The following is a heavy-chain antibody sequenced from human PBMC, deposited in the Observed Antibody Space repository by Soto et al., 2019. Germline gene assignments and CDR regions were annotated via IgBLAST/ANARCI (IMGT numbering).Heavy chain of an antibody. J-gene: IGHJ4*02. CDR1: GDSVSINSAA. V-gene: IGHV6-1*01. CDR3: ARGAHTSLDY. D-gene: IGHD1-26*01. Sequence: SQTLSLTCAIYGDSVSINSAAWNWIRQSPSRSLEWLGRTYYRYKWYNDYAVSVKSRIIINPDTSKNQFSLKLNSVAPEDTAVYYCARGAHTSLDYWGQGTLVTVSS. CDR2: TYYRYKWYN.